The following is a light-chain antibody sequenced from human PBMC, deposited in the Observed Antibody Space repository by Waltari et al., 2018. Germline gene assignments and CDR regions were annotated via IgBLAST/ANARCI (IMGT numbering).Light chain of an antibody. CDR3: SSYIDSSTLEL. CDR2: DVS. V-gene: IGLV2-14*03. Sequence: QSALTQPASVSGSPGQSITISCTGTTSDIGGYNSVSSYQQVPGKAPKLIIYDVSNRPSGVSSLFSGSKSGNTASLTISGLQAEDEANYYCSSYIDSSTLELFGGGTSLTVL. J-gene: IGLJ2*01. CDR1: TSDIGGYNS.